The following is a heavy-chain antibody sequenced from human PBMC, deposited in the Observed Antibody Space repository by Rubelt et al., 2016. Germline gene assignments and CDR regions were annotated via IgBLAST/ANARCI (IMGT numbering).Heavy chain of an antibody. CDR3: TRDDDFWSHYSSYDMDV. V-gene: IGHV4-59*05. Sequence: QVQLQESGPGLVKPSETLSLTCAVSGGSISTYYWSWIRQPPGTGLEWIGSISYSGSTFYNPSLKSRVTISVDTSKNPFSLRLSSVTAADTAVYYCTRDDDFWSHYSSYDMDVWGQGTTVTVSS. J-gene: IGHJ6*02. D-gene: IGHD3-3*01. CDR1: GGSISTYY. CDR2: ISYSGST.